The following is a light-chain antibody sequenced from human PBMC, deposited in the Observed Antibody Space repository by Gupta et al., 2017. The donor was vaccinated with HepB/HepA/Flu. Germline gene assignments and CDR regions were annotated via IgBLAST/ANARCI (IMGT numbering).Light chain of an antibody. CDR1: SGHSSYA. CDR3: QTWGTGIQV. J-gene: IGLJ3*02. CDR2: LNSDGSH. V-gene: IGLV4-69*01. Sequence: QLVLTQSPSASASLGASVKLTCALSSGHSSYAIAWHQQQPDKGPRYLMKLNSDGSHNKGDGSPDRFSGSSSGAERYLTISSRQSEDEADYYCQTWGTGIQVFGGGTKLTVL.